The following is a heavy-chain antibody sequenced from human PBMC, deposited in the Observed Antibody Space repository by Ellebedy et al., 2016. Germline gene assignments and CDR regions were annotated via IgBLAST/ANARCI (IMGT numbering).Heavy chain of an antibody. CDR1: RFTFSKYW. CDR2: INSDGSST. CDR3: ARDGDWDVPIDC. Sequence: GESLKISXAASRFTFSKYWMHWVRQGPGKGLEWVSRINSDGSSTTYADSVKGRFTISRDNAKNTLYLQMNSLRAEDTALYYCARDGDWDVPIDCWGQGTLVTVSS. J-gene: IGHJ4*02. V-gene: IGHV3-74*01. D-gene: IGHD3/OR15-3a*01.